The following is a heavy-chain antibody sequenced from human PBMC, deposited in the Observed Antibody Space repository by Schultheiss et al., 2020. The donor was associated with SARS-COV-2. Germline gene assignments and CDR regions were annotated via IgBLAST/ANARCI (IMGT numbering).Heavy chain of an antibody. D-gene: IGHD2-15*01. V-gene: IGHV1-2*02. J-gene: IGHJ6*02. CDR3: ARDRPVAANEDYYYYGMDV. Sequence: ASVKVSCKASEEKGTSYAMNWVRQAPGQGLEWMGWMNPNSGNTGYAQKFQGRVTMTRDTSISTAYMELSRLRSDDTAVYYCARDRPVAANEDYYYYGMDVWGQGTTVTVSS. CDR1: EEKGTSYA. CDR2: MNPNSGNT.